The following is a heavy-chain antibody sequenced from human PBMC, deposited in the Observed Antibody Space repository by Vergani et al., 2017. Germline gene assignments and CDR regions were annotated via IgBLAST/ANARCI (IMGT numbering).Heavy chain of an antibody. CDR3: ARDQVPAAIRLNVGNYMDV. D-gene: IGHD2-2*02. CDR1: GFTFSSYS. CDR2: ISSSSSYI. Sequence: EVHLLESGGGLVQSGGSLRLSCAASGFTFSSYSMNWVRQAPGKGLEWVSSISSSSSYIYYADSVKGRFTISRDNAKNSLYLQMSSLRAEDTAVYYCARDQVPAAIRLNVGNYMDVWGKGTTVIVSS. J-gene: IGHJ6*03. V-gene: IGHV3-21*01.